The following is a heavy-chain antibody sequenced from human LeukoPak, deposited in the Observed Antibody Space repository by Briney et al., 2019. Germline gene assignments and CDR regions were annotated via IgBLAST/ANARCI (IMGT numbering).Heavy chain of an antibody. CDR2: IYSGGST. CDR1: GFTGSSNY. V-gene: IGHV3-53*01. D-gene: IGHD3-3*01. Sequence: GGSLRLSCAASGFTGSSNYMSWVRQAPGKGLEWVSVIYSGGSTYYADSVKGRFTISRDNSKNTLYLQMNSLRAEDTAVYYCARMYYDFWSGYPYYFDYWGQGTLVTVSS. CDR3: ARMYYDFWSGYPYYFDY. J-gene: IGHJ4*02.